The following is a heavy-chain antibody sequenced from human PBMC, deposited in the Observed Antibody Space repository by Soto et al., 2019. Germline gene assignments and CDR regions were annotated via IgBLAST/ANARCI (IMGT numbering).Heavy chain of an antibody. J-gene: IGHJ1*01. Sequence: ASVKACCKASGDAFSGYYRHWVRQAPGQGLEWMGWINPNSGGTNYAQKFQGWVTMTRDTSISTAYMELSRLRSDDTAVYYCAGAEAAAEYFQHWGQGTLVTVSS. D-gene: IGHD6-13*01. CDR3: AGAEAAAEYFQH. CDR2: INPNSGGT. V-gene: IGHV1-2*04. CDR1: GDAFSGYY.